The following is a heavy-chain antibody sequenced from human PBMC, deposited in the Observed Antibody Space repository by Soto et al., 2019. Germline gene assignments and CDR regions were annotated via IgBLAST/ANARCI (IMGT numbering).Heavy chain of an antibody. CDR1: GFTFSDYY. CDR3: ARAWAVRGVILYYGMDV. D-gene: IGHD3-10*01. Sequence: GGSLRLSCAASGFTFSDYYMSWIRQAPGKGLEWVSYISSSSSYTNYADSVKGRFTISRDNAKNSLHLQMNSLRAEDTAVYYCARAWAVRGVILYYGMDVWGQGTTVTVSS. CDR2: ISSSSSYT. V-gene: IGHV3-11*06. J-gene: IGHJ6*02.